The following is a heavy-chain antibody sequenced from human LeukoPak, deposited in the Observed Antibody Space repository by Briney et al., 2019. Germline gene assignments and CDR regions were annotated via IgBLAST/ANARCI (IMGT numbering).Heavy chain of an antibody. CDR2: INPSVGST. D-gene: IGHD4-17*01. CDR1: GYTFTSYY. Sequence: ASVKVSCKASGYTFTSYYIHWVRQAPGQGLEWMGIINPSVGSTNYEQKFQGRVTMTRDTSTSTVYMELSSLRSDDTAVYYFARGDGDYSYFFDYWGQGTLVT. V-gene: IGHV1-46*01. J-gene: IGHJ4*02. CDR3: ARGDGDYSYFFDY.